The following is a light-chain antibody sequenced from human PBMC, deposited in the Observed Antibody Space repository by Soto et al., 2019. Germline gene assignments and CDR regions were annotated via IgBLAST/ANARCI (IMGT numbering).Light chain of an antibody. J-gene: IGKJ4*01. CDR3: QQYGGSPLVT. V-gene: IGKV3-20*01. CDR2: GAS. Sequence: EVVLTQSPGTLSLSPGERATLSCRASQSVGNNYLAWYQQKPGQTPRLLIYGASSRATGIPDRFSGRGSGTDFTLTITRLEPEDSAVYYCQQYGGSPLVTFGGGTKVEIK. CDR1: QSVGNNY.